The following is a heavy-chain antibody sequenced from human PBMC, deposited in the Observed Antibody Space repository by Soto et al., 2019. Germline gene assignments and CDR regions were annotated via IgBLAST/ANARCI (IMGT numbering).Heavy chain of an antibody. CDR2: IKSKFFVETI. J-gene: IGHJ4*02. V-gene: IGHV3-15*01. CDR3: ARNLVPDYYDSSGPTDY. Sequence: PGGSLRLSCAASGINFSRAWMSWVRQAPGKGLEWVGRIKSKFFVETIDYVAPVKGRFTISRDDSKILVYLQMNSLRAEDTVVFYCARNLVPDYYDSSGPTDYWGQGTLVTVSS. CDR1: GINFSRAW. D-gene: IGHD3-22*01.